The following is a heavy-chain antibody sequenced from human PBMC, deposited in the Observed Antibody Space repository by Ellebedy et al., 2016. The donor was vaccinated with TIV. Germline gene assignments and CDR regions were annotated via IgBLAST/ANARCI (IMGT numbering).Heavy chain of an antibody. J-gene: IGHJ4*02. Sequence: PGGSLRLSCAASGFIFSGSWMTWVRQAPGKGLEWVANINQDGSDAYYVDSVKGRFTISRDNAKNSLYLQMNSLRAEDTAMYYCARDVAPVGQVTFDCWGQGTLVTVSS. CDR2: INQDGSDA. D-gene: IGHD2-21*02. V-gene: IGHV3-7*03. CDR3: ARDVAPVGQVTFDC. CDR1: GFIFSGSW.